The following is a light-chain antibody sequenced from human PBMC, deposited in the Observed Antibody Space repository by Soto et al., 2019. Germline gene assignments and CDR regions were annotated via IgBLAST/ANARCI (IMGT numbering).Light chain of an antibody. Sequence: DIPVTQSPSTRSASVGDRVTITCLASQTISSWLAWYQQKPGKAPKLLIYKASTLKSGVPSRFSGSGSGTEFTLTISSLQPDDFATYYCQHYNSYSEAFGQGTKVDIK. V-gene: IGKV1-5*03. CDR2: KAS. J-gene: IGKJ1*01. CDR3: QHYNSYSEA. CDR1: QTISSW.